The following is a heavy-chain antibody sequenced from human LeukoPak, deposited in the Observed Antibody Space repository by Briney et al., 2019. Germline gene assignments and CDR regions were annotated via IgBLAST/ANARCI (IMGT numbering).Heavy chain of an antibody. CDR2: IYYSGST. D-gene: IGHD1-7*01. CDR1: GGSISSSSYY. CDR3: ARWGVLELYFDY. J-gene: IGHJ4*02. Sequence: PSETLSLTCTVSGGSISSSSYYWGWIRQPPGKGLEWIGSIYYSGSTYYNPSLKSRVTISVDTSKNQFSLKLSSVTAADTAVYYCARWGVLELYFDYWGQGTLVTVSS. V-gene: IGHV4-39*01.